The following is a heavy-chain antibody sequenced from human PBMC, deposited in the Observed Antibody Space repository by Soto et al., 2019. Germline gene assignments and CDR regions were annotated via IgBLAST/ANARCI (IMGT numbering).Heavy chain of an antibody. V-gene: IGHV5-51*01. J-gene: IGHJ3*02. CDR1: GYSFTSYW. D-gene: IGHD2-15*01. Sequence: EVQLVQSGAEVKKPGESLKISCKGSGYSFTSYWIGWVRQMPGKGLEWMGIIYPGDSDTRYSPSFQGQVTISADKSISTAYLQWSSLKASDTAMYYCARLLGYCSGGSCSRPYGYDAFDIWGQGTMVTVSS. CDR2: IYPGDSDT. CDR3: ARLLGYCSGGSCSRPYGYDAFDI.